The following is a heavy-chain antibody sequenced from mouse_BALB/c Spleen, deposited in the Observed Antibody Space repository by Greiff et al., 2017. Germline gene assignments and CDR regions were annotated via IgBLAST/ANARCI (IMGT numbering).Heavy chain of an antibody. CDR2: ISSGGSYT. CDR3: ERLWSKAMDY. J-gene: IGHJ4*01. D-gene: IGHD1-1*02. Sequence: EVQGVESGGGLVKPGGSLKLSCAASGFTFSSYAMSWVRQSPEKRLEWVAEISSGGSYTYYPDTVTGRFTISRDNAKNTLYLEMSSLRSEDTAMYYWERLWSKAMDYWGQGTSVTVSS. CDR1: GFTFSSYA. V-gene: IGHV5-9-4*01.